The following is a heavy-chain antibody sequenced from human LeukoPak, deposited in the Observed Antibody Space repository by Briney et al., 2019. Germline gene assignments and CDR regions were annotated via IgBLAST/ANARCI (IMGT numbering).Heavy chain of an antibody. Sequence: PGGSLRLSCAASGFTFSSYAMSWVRQAPGKGLEWVAFIRYDGSNKYYADSVKGRFTISRDNSKNTLYLQMNSLRAEDTAVYYCAKDSRIPSMVRGAITRWFDPWGQGTLVTVSS. CDR2: IRYDGSNK. CDR1: GFTFSSYA. CDR3: AKDSRIPSMVRGAITRWFDP. D-gene: IGHD3-10*01. J-gene: IGHJ5*02. V-gene: IGHV3-30*02.